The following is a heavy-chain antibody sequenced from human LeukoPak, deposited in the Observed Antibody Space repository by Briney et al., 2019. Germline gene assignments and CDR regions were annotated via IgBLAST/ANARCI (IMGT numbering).Heavy chain of an antibody. D-gene: IGHD3-10*01. J-gene: IGHJ5*02. CDR2: ISSSGSTK. CDR3: ARDYYGSGSYGP. CDR1: GFTFSSYE. V-gene: IGHV3-48*03. Sequence: GGSLRLSCAASGFTFSSYEMNWVRQAPGKGLEWLSYISSSGSTKYYADSVKGRFTSSRDNAKNSLYLQMSSLRAEDTAVYYCARDYYGSGSYGPWGQGTLVTVSS.